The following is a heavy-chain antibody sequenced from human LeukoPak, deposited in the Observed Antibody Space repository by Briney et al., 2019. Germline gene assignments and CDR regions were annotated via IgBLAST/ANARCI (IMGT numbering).Heavy chain of an antibody. CDR2: ISNGGDTA. Sequence: AGGSLTLSCAASGFTFSTSAMNWFRQAPGKGLEWGSTISNGGDTAYYAHSVKGRFTISKDNSKNPLFLQMNSLRVDDTALYYCAKRAQGDSGWYTFDYWGQGSLVTVSS. CDR3: AKRAQGDSGWYTFDY. J-gene: IGHJ4*02. CDR1: GFTFSTSA. V-gene: IGHV3-23*01. D-gene: IGHD6-19*01.